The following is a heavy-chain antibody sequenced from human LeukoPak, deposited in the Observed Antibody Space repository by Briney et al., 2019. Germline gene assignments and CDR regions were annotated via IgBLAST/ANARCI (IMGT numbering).Heavy chain of an antibody. D-gene: IGHD3-16*01. CDR1: GGSISSRTYY. V-gene: IGHV4-39*02. CDR2: IYYSGST. Sequence: PSETLSLTCTVSGGSISSRTYYWAWIRQPPGQGLEWIGNIYYSGSTYYNPSLKSRLTMSVDTSKNQFSLKLRSVTAADTAVYYCAREGSRFLLYNWFDPWGQGTLVTVSS. CDR3: AREGSRFLLYNWFDP. J-gene: IGHJ5*02.